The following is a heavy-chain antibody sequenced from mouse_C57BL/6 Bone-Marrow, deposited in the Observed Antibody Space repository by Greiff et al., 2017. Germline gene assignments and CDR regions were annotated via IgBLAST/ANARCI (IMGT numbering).Heavy chain of an antibody. Sequence: QVQLQQPGAELVKPGASVKLSCKASGYTFTSYWMQWVKQRPGQGLEWIGEIDPSDSYTNYHQKFKGKATLTVDTSSSTAYMQLSSLTSEDSAVYYCARMGWSFDYWGQGTTLTVSS. CDR1: GYTFTSYW. J-gene: IGHJ2*01. CDR2: IDPSDSYT. D-gene: IGHD2-3*01. CDR3: ARMGWSFDY. V-gene: IGHV1-50*01.